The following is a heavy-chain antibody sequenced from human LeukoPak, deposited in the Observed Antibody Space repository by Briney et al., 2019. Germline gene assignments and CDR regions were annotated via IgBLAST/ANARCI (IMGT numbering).Heavy chain of an antibody. CDR3: ARVIAAADTGWFDP. Sequence: SGTLSLTCAVSGGSISSSNWWSWVRQPPGKGLEWIGEIYHSGSTNYNPSLKSRVTISVDKSKNRFSLKLSSVTAADTAVYYCARVIAAADTGWFDPWGQGTLVTVSS. CDR2: IYHSGST. V-gene: IGHV4-4*02. D-gene: IGHD6-13*01. CDR1: GGSISSSNW. J-gene: IGHJ5*02.